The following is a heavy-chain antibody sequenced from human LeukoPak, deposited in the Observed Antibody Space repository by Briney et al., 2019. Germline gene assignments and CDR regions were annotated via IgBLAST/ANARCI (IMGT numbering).Heavy chain of an antibody. J-gene: IGHJ5*02. CDR3: ASRGGGHYWYNWNDEANWFDP. D-gene: IGHD1-20*01. V-gene: IGHV3-23*01. CDR2: ISGSGGST. CDR1: GFTFSSYA. Sequence: GGSLRLSCAASGFTFSSYAMSWVRQAPGKGLEWVSAISGSGGSTYYADSVKGRFTISRDNSKNTLYLQMNSLRAEDTAVYYCASRGGGHYWYNWNDEANWFDPWGQGTLVTVCS.